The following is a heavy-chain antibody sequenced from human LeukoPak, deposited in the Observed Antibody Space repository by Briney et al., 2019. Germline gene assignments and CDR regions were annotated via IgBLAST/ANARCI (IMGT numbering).Heavy chain of an antibody. Sequence: ASVKVSCKASGYTFTSYAMNWVRQAPGQGLEWMGWINTNTGNPTYAQGFTGRFVFSLDTSVSTAYLQISSLKAEDTAVYYCARVYYGSGSYSQLFDYWGQGTLVTVSS. CDR1: GYTFTSYA. V-gene: IGHV7-4-1*02. D-gene: IGHD3-10*01. CDR3: ARVYYGSGSYSQLFDY. J-gene: IGHJ4*02. CDR2: INTNTGNP.